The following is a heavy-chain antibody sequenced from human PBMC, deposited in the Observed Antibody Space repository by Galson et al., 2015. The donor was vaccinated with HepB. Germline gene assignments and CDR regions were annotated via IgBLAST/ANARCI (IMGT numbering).Heavy chain of an antibody. CDR2: TYYRSRWYN. Sequence: CAISGDSVSSNSAVRNWIRQSPSRGLEWLGRTYYRSRWYNDYAVSVKSRISIIADTSKNQVSLQLNSVTPDDTAVYYCAYGVDVWGQGTRVTVS. CDR1: GDSVSSNSAV. V-gene: IGHV6-1*01. J-gene: IGHJ6*02. CDR3: AYGVDV.